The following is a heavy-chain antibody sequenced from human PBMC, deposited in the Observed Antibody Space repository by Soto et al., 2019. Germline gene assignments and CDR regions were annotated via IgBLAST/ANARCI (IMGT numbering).Heavy chain of an antibody. CDR3: AKEGVHPAQQQSYDFWSGPRPANYYYYGMDV. D-gene: IGHD3-3*01. CDR2: ISYDGSNK. CDR1: GFTFSSYG. J-gene: IGHJ6*02. V-gene: IGHV3-30*18. Sequence: GGSLRLSCAASGFTFSSYGMHWVRQAPGKGLEWVAVISYDGSNKYYADSVKGRVTISRDNSKNTLYRQMNSLRAEDTAVYYCAKEGVHPAQQQSYDFWSGPRPANYYYYGMDVWGQGTTVTVSS.